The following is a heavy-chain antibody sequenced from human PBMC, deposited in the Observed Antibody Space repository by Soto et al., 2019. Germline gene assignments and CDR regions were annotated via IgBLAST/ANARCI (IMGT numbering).Heavy chain of an antibody. V-gene: IGHV3-21*02. Sequence: EVQLVESGGGLVKPGGSLRLSCAASGFTFSTYSMNWVRQAPGKGLEWVSSISSSSSYIYYADSVKGRFTISRDNAKNSLYLQMNSLRAEDTAVYYCARDILNSYWGGDCYSYYYYGMDVWGQGTTVTVSS. D-gene: IGHD2-21*02. CDR3: ARDILNSYWGGDCYSYYYYGMDV. CDR1: GFTFSTYS. J-gene: IGHJ6*02. CDR2: ISSSSSYI.